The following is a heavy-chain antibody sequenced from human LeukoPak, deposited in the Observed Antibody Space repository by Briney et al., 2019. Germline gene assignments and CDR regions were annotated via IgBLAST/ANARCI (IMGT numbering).Heavy chain of an antibody. CDR2: IYYSGST. CDR1: GGSISSYY. V-gene: IGHV4-59*01. Sequence: SETLSLTCTVSGGSISSYYWSWIRQPPGKGLEWIGYIYYSGSTNYNPSLKSRVTISVDTSKNQFSLKLSSVTAADTAVYYCARCGGDCYNFDYWGQETLVTVSS. J-gene: IGHJ4*02. CDR3: ARCGGDCYNFDY. D-gene: IGHD2-21*02.